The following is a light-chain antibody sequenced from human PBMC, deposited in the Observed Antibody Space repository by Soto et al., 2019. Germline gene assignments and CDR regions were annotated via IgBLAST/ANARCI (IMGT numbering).Light chain of an antibody. J-gene: IGKJ2*01. Sequence: DIQMTQSPSTLSASVGDRVTITCRASQPINVWLAWYQQKPGEAPKLLISDASSLKSGVPSRFSGSGSGTEFTLTISSLQPDDFATYYCQQYDSYSNTFGQGTRLEIK. CDR2: DAS. CDR3: QQYDSYSNT. CDR1: QPINVW. V-gene: IGKV1-5*01.